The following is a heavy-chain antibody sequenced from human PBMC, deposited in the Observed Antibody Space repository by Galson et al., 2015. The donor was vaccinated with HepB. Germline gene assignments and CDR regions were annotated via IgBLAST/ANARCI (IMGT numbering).Heavy chain of an antibody. D-gene: IGHD2-2*01. J-gene: IGHJ6*02. CDR3: ARPKLYAVSSTAMKL. V-gene: IGHV5-10-1*01. Sequence: QSGAEVQKPGESLRISCTGSGYNFTNYWITWVRQMPGKGLERMGRIDPSDSSSTYSPSFQGHVTFSVDKSANTAYLQWSSLKASDTAIYYCARPKLYAVSSTAMKLWGQRTTVTVSS. CDR2: IDPSDSSS. CDR1: GYNFTNYW.